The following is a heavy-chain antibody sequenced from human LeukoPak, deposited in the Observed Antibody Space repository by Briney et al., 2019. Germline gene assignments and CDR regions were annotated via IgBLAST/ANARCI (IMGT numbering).Heavy chain of an antibody. J-gene: IGHJ4*02. D-gene: IGHD3-10*01. V-gene: IGHV1-18*01. Sequence: ASVKVSCKASGYTFTSYDINWVRQVTGQGLEWMGWISAYNGNTNYAQKLQGRVTMTTDTSTSTAYMELRSLRSDDTAVYYCARDSWITMVRGDYWGQGTLVTVSS. CDR3: ARDSWITMVRGDY. CDR2: ISAYNGNT. CDR1: GYTFTSYD.